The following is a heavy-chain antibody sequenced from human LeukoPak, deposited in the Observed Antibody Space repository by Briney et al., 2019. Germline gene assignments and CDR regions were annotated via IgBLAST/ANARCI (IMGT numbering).Heavy chain of an antibody. CDR2: ISSSGSTI. V-gene: IGHV3-48*04. D-gene: IGHD3-16*01. CDR3: AREESSYVHWFDP. Sequence: QPGGSLRLSCAASGFTFSSYSMNWVRQAPGKGLEWVSYISSSGSTIYYADSVKGRFTISRDNAKNSLYLQMNSLRAEDTAVYYCAREESSYVHWFDPWGQGTLVTVSS. J-gene: IGHJ5*02. CDR1: GFTFSSYS.